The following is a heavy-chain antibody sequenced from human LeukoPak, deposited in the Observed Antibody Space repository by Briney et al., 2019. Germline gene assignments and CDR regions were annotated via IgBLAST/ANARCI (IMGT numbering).Heavy chain of an antibody. Sequence: ASVKVSCKASGYTFTSYYMHWVRQAPGQGLEWMGIINPSGGSTSYAQKFQGRVTMTRDTSTSTVYMELSSLRSEDAAVYYCARSPSGCSSTSCPYYYYMDVWGKGTTVTVSS. V-gene: IGHV1-46*01. D-gene: IGHD2-2*01. CDR2: INPSGGST. CDR3: ARSPSGCSSTSCPYYYYMDV. CDR1: GYTFTSYY. J-gene: IGHJ6*03.